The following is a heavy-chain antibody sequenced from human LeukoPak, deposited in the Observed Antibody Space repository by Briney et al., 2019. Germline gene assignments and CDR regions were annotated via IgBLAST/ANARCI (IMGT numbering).Heavy chain of an antibody. CDR2: IYYSGST. J-gene: IGHJ2*01. V-gene: IGHV4-59*01. CDR1: GGSISSYY. CDR3: ARSLYPNWYFDL. Sequence: SETLSHTCTVSGGSISSYYWSWIRQPPGKVLEWIGYIYYSGSTNYNPSLKSRVTISVDTSKNQFSLKLSSVTAADTAVYYCARSLYPNWYFDLWGRGTLVTVSS. D-gene: IGHD2-2*01.